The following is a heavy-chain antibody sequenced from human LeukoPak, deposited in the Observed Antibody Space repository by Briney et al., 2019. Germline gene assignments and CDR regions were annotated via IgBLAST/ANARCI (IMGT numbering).Heavy chain of an antibody. D-gene: IGHD6-19*01. CDR1: GFTFSSYA. V-gene: IGHV3-64D*06. CDR2: ISSNGGST. J-gene: IGHJ3*02. CDR3: VKGGAVASDAFDI. Sequence: GGSLRLSCSASGFTFSSYAMHWVRQAPGEGLEYVSAISSNGGSTYYADSVEGRFTISRDNSKNTLYLQMSSLRAEDTAVYYCVKGGAVASDAFDIWGQGTMVTVSS.